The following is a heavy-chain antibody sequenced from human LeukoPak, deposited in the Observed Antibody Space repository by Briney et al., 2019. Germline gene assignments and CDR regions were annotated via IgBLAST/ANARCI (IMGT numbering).Heavy chain of an antibody. CDR3: ARWEPFDY. J-gene: IGHJ4*02. CDR1: GGSISSSSYY. D-gene: IGHD1-26*01. Sequence: PSETLSLTCTVSGGSISSSSYYWGWIRQPPGKGLEWIGSIYYSGSTYYNPSLKSRVTISVDTSKNQFSLKLSSVTAADTAVYYCARWEPFDYWGGGTVVTVSS. V-gene: IGHV4-39*01. CDR2: IYYSGST.